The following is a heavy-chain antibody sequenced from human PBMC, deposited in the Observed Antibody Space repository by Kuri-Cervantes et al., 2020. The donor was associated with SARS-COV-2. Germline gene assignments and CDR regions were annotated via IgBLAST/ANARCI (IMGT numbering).Heavy chain of an antibody. CDR2: IIPIFGTA. J-gene: IGHJ5*02. CDR3: ARDVGYGGSSELDITYFDR. D-gene: IGHD4-23*01. Sequence: SVKVSCKASGGTFSSYAISWVRQAPGQGLEWMGGIIPIFGTANYAQRFGGRVTITADESTSTVYMEMSSLTFEDTAVYFCARDVGYGGSSELDITYFDRWGQGTLVTVSS. CDR1: GGTFSSYA. V-gene: IGHV1-69*13.